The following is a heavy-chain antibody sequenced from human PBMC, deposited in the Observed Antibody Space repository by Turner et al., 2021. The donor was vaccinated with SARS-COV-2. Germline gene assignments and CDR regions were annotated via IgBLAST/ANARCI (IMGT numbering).Heavy chain of an antibody. CDR2: ISYDGSNK. V-gene: IGHV3-30*18. CDR3: AKDLGQLDWFDP. Sequence: GESGGGVVQPGRSLRLSCAASGFTFSRYGMHWVRQAPGKGLEWVAVISYDGSNKYYADSVKGRFTISRDNSKNTLYLQMNSLRAEDTALYYCAKDLGQLDWFDPWGQGTLVTVSS. J-gene: IGHJ5*02. D-gene: IGHD6-13*01. CDR1: GFTFSRYG.